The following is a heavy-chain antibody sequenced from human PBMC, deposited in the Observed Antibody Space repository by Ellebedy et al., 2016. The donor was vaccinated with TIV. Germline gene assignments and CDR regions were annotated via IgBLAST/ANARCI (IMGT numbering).Heavy chain of an antibody. CDR3: ATNRDYKFGF. CDR2: INSDGSST. CDR1: GFTFSSYW. D-gene: IGHD4-11*01. J-gene: IGHJ4*02. Sequence: GESLKISCAASGFTFSSYWMHWVRQAPGKGLVWVSRINSDGSSTSYADSVKGRFTISRDNSKNTLYLQMNSLRAEDTAVYYCATNRDYKFGFWGQGTLVTVSS. V-gene: IGHV3-74*01.